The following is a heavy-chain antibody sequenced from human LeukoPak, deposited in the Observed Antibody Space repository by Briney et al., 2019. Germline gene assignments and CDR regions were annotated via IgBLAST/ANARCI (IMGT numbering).Heavy chain of an antibody. D-gene: IGHD4-23*01. CDR1: GGSMGRYY. CDR2: IYTSGSTDISGST. V-gene: IGHV4-4*07. CDR3: VRAGDHVTYGGVDV. Sequence: SETLSLTCTVSGGSMGRYYWSWIRQPAGKGLEWIGRIYTSGSTDISGSTNYNPSLKSRVTMSVDTAKNQFSLKLSSVTAADTAVYYCVRAGDHVTYGGVDVWGLGTMVTVSS. J-gene: IGHJ3*01.